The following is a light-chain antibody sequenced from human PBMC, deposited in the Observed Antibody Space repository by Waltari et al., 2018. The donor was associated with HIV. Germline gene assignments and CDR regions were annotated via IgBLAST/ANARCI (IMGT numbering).Light chain of an antibody. V-gene: IGLV3-25*03. Sequence: SYELTQPPSVSVSPGQTARITCSGDALATQSASWYQRKPGQAPGFVRDKDSGRSAGIPERFSGSSSGTTVTLTISGVQAEDEADYYCQSADSSGTYLVIFGGGTKLTVL. J-gene: IGLJ2*01. CDR3: QSADSSGTYLVI. CDR2: KDS. CDR1: ALATQS.